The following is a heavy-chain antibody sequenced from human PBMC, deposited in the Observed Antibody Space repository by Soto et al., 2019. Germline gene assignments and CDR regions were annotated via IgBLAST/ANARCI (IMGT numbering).Heavy chain of an antibody. CDR3: ARQDSAARDFDY. J-gene: IGHJ4*02. V-gene: IGHV4-38-2*01. D-gene: IGHD6-6*01. CDR1: GYSISSGYY. Sequence: SETRSLTCAVSGYSISSGYYWGWIRQPPGKGLEWIGSIYYSGSTYYNPSLKSRVTISVDTSKNQFSLKLSSVTAADTAVYYCARQDSAARDFDYWGQGTLVTVS. CDR2: IYYSGST.